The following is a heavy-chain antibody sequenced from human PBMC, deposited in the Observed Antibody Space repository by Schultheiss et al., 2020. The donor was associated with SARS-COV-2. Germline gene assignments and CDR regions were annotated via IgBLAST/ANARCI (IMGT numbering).Heavy chain of an antibody. V-gene: IGHV1-2*04. CDR3: ARGYGSRPGDY. J-gene: IGHJ4*02. CDR2: INPNSGGT. D-gene: IGHD3-10*01. CDR1: GYTLTGYY. Sequence: ASVKVSCKASGYTLTGYYVHWVRQAPGQGLEWMGWINPNSGGTNYAQKFQGWVTMTRDTSISTAYMELSRLRSDDTAVYYCARGYGSRPGDYWGQGTLVTVSS.